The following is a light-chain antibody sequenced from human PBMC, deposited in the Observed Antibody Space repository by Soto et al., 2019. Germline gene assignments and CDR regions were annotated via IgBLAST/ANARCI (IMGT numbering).Light chain of an antibody. CDR3: QQYSNSWT. CDR2: GAS. CDR1: QSVNSN. J-gene: IGKJ1*01. Sequence: IVLAQSPTTLSVSPGERATLSCRASQSVNSNLAWYQQKPGQAPRLLIYGASTRANGIPARFSGSGSGTEFTLTISSLQSEDFAVYYCQQYSNSWTFGQGTKVDIK. V-gene: IGKV3-15*01.